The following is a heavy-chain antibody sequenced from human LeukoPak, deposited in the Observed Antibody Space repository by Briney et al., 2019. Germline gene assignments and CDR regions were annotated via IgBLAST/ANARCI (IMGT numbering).Heavy chain of an antibody. Sequence: GGSLRLSCAASGFTFSSYAMSWVRQAPGKGLEWVSDVSGNGGSTYYADSVKGRFTISRDNSKNTLYLQMNSLRAEDTAVYYCAKDRHYYGSGSYLIVDYWGQGTLVTVSS. D-gene: IGHD3-10*01. CDR1: GFTFSSYA. CDR3: AKDRHYYGSGSYLIVDY. CDR2: VSGNGGST. V-gene: IGHV3-23*01. J-gene: IGHJ4*02.